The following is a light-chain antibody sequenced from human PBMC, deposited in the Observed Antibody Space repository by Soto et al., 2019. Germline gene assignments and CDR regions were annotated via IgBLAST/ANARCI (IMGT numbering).Light chain of an antibody. Sequence: EIVLTQSPATLSLSPGERATLSCRAGQSVGTYLAWYQQKPGQSPGLLMFDVSNRATGIPARFSGSGSGTDFTLTISSLEPEDFGVYYCQHRSIWPVSFGQGTRLE. CDR2: DVS. J-gene: IGKJ5*01. CDR3: QHRSIWPVS. CDR1: QSVGTY. V-gene: IGKV3-11*01.